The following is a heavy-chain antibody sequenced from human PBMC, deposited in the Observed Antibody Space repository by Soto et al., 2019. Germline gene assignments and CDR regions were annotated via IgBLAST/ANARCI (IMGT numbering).Heavy chain of an antibody. CDR1: GYTFTNYW. CDR2: IYPGDSDT. J-gene: IGHJ6*02. Sequence: PGESLPNSCKVSGYTFTNYWIGWVRQMPGKGLEWMGIIYPGDSDTKYNPSFQGQVTISADKSITTTYLQWSSLKASDTAIYYCAASIFYYGMDVWGQGTTVTVSS. CDR3: AASIFYYGMDV. V-gene: IGHV5-51*01.